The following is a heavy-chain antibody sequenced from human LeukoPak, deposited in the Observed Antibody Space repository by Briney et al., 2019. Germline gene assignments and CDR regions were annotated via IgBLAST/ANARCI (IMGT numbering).Heavy chain of an antibody. CDR3: ARLLTGYYNIDY. J-gene: IGHJ4*02. V-gene: IGHV4-59*08. CDR1: GASISSYY. D-gene: IGHD3-9*01. Sequence: PSETLSLTCTVSGASISSYYWSWIRQSPGKGLEWIGYIYYSGSTYYNPSLKSRVTISVDTSKNQFSLRLSSVTAADTAVYYCARLLTGYYNIDYWGQGTLVTVSS. CDR2: IYYSGST.